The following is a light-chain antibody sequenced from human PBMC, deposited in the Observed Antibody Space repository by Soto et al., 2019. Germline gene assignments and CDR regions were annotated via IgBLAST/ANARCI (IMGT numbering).Light chain of an antibody. CDR1: QSVSSSY. CDR3: QQYGSSPLT. J-gene: IGKJ4*01. Sequence: IVLTQSPGTLSVSLGERAPLSCRASQSVSSSYLAWYQQKPGQAPRLLIYGASSRATGIPDRSSGSGSGTDFTLTISRLEPEDFAVYYCQQYGSSPLTFGGGTKVDIK. CDR2: GAS. V-gene: IGKV3-20*01.